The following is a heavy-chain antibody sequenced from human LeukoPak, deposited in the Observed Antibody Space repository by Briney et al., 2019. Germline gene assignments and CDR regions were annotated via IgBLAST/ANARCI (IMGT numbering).Heavy chain of an antibody. Sequence: SETLSLTCTVSGGSISSDYWSWIRQPPGKGLEWIGYIYYSGSTNYNPSLESRVTISVDTSKNQFSLKLSSVTAADTAVYYCARPSSWYSDYFDYWGQGTLVTVSS. CDR2: IYYSGST. D-gene: IGHD6-13*01. V-gene: IGHV4-59*12. CDR3: ARPSSWYSDYFDY. CDR1: GGSISSDY. J-gene: IGHJ4*02.